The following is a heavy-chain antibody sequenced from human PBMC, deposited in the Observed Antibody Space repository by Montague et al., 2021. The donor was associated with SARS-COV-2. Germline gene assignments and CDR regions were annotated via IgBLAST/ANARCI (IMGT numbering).Heavy chain of an antibody. D-gene: IGHD5-18*01. CDR3: ASVGSGYKYGWTHQ. J-gene: IGHJ4*02. V-gene: IGHV4-59*01. Sequence: SETLSLTCVVSGVSISSSYWSWIRQSPEKGLEWIGNSYYTGSNKYNPSLQSRVTILVARSESQVSLNLRSVTAADTAIYYCASVGSGYKYGWTHQWGQGIPVPVSP. CDR2: SYYTGSN. CDR1: GVSISSSY.